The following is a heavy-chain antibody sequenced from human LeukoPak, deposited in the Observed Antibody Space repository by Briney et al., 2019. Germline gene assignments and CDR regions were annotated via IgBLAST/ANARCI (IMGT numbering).Heavy chain of an antibody. CDR3: ASGSSGYDP. V-gene: IGHV4-4*07. CDR1: GGSISNYY. CDR2: IYSSGTT. D-gene: IGHD5-12*01. Sequence: SETLSLTCTVSGGSISNYYWSWIRQPAGKGLEWIGRIYSSGTTIYNPSLKRRVTMSVDTSKNQFSLKLSSVTAADTAVYFCASGSSGYDPWGQGTLVTVSS. J-gene: IGHJ5*02.